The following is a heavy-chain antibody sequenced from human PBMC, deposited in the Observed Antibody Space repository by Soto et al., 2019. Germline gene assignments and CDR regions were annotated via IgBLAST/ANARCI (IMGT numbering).Heavy chain of an antibody. Sequence: SETLSLTCTVSGGSISNYYCNWIRQPAGKGLEWIGRIDTSGSTNYNPSLKSRVTMSVDTSKQEFSLKLSSVTAADTALYYCARGGQDFCSGTFDYWGRGALVTVSS. D-gene: IGHD3-3*01. CDR1: GGSISNYY. CDR3: ARGGQDFCSGTFDY. CDR2: IDTSGST. J-gene: IGHJ4*02. V-gene: IGHV4-4*07.